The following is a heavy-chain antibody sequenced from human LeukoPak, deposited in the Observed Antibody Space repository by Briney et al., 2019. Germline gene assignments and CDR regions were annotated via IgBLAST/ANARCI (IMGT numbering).Heavy chain of an antibody. Sequence: GGSLRLSCAASGFTFSSYNMNWVRQAPGKGLEWVSSISSSSSYIYYADSVKGRFTISRDNAKNSLYLQMNNLRAEDTAVYYCARDTAKEYYYDSSGRANAFDIWGQGTMVTVSS. CDR1: GFTFSSYN. CDR3: ARDTAKEYYYDSSGRANAFDI. J-gene: IGHJ3*02. D-gene: IGHD3-22*01. CDR2: ISSSSSYI. V-gene: IGHV3-21*01.